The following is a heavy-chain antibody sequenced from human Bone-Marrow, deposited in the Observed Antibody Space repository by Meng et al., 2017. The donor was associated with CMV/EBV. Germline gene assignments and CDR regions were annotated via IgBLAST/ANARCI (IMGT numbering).Heavy chain of an antibody. J-gene: IGHJ4*02. D-gene: IGHD2-2*01. Sequence: GGSLRLSCAASGFTFDDYGMHWVRQAPGKGLEWVSGISWNSGNLGYADSVKGRFTISRDNAKNSLYLQMNSLGAEDTAVYYCARDPGGYCSSTSCPDYWGQGTLVTVSS. CDR1: GFTFDDYG. CDR3: ARDPGGYCSSTSCPDY. V-gene: IGHV3-9*01. CDR2: ISWNSGNL.